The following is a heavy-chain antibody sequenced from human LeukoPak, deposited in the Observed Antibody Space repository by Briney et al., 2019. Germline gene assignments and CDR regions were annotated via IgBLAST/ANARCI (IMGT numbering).Heavy chain of an antibody. Sequence: RSQTLSLTCAISGDSVSSNSAAWNWIRQSQSRGVEWLGRTYYRSNWYSDYAVSVNARITINPDTSKNQFYLQLNSVTPEDRAMYYCARYASTWYLDYWGQGTLVTVSS. J-gene: IGHJ4*02. CDR1: GDSVSSNSAA. D-gene: IGHD2-2*01. V-gene: IGHV6-1*01. CDR3: ARYASTWYLDY. CDR2: TYYRSNWYS.